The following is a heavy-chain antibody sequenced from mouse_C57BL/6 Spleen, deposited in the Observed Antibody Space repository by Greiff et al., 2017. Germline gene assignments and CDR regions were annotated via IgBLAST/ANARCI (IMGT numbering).Heavy chain of an antibody. CDR1: GYAFRSYW. CDR2: IYPGDGDT. V-gene: IGHV1-80*01. CDR3: ASQLSMDY. D-gene: IGHD1-1*02. J-gene: IGHJ4*01. Sequence: QVQLQPSGAELVKPGASVKISCKASGYAFRSYWMNWVKPRPGKGLEWIGQIYPGDGDTNYHGQFQGKATLTAEKSASTGYMQHSSLTSEDSAVYFCASQLSMDYWGQGTSVTVSA.